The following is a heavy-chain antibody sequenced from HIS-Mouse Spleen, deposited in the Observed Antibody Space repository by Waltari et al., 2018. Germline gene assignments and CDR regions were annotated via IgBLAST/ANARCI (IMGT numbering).Heavy chain of an antibody. CDR2: ISGSGGRT. CDR1: GFPFSSYA. CDR3: AKEGEMPDYFDY. V-gene: IGHV3-23*01. J-gene: IGHJ4*02. D-gene: IGHD3-16*01. Sequence: EVQLLESGGGLVQPGGSLRLSCAASGFPFSSYAMSWVRQAPGKGVELVSAISGSGGRTYYADSVKGRFTISRDNSKNTLYLQMNSLRAEDTAVYYCAKEGEMPDYFDYWGQGTLVTVSS.